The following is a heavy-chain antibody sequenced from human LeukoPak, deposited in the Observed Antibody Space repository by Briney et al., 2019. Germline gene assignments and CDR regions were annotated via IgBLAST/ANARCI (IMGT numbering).Heavy chain of an antibody. J-gene: IGHJ3*02. CDR1: DGSISGHY. CDR3: ARRLIGHSASWGAFDI. Sequence: PSETLSLTCTVSDGSISGHYWSWIRQPPGKGLESIGFVYYSGSTNYNPSLKGRVTISLDTSRNQFSLKLSSVTAADTALYYCARRLIGHSASWGAFDIWGQGTMVTVSS. D-gene: IGHD2/OR15-2a*01. V-gene: IGHV4-59*08. CDR2: VYYSGST.